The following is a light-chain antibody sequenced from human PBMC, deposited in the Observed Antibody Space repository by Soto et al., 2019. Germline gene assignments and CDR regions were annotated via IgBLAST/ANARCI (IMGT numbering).Light chain of an antibody. V-gene: IGKV3-11*01. J-gene: IGKJ4*01. CDR3: QQRNNWPFLT. CDR1: QSISTY. CDR2: NAS. Sequence: EIVLTQSPATLSLSPGERATLSCRASQSISTYLAWYQQKPGQAPRLLIYNASNRATGIPARFSGSGFGTDFSLTISSLEPEDFAVYYCQQRNNWPFLTFGGGTKVEIK.